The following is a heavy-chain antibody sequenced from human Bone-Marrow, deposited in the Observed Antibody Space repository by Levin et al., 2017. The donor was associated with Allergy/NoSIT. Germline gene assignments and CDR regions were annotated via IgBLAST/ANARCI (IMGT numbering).Heavy chain of an antibody. V-gene: IGHV3-74*01. CDR1: GFTFRNYW. J-gene: IGHJ4*02. Sequence: GESLKISCAASGFTFRNYWMHWVRQAPGKGLEWVSCINNEGTTTNYADSVKGRFAISRDNAKNTLFLQMNSLRAEDTAVYYCVRSYYGDYAYWGQGTLVTVSS. D-gene: IGHD4-17*01. CDR3: VRSYYGDYAY. CDR2: INNEGTTT.